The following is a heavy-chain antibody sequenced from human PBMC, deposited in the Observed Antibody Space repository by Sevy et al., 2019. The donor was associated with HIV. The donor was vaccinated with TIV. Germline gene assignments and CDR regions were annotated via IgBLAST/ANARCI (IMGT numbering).Heavy chain of an antibody. CDR3: ARGHSGIAAAGTSAFDI. CDR1: GFTFDDYG. Sequence: GGSLSLSCAASGFTFDDYGMSWVRQAPGKGLEWVYGINWNGGSTGYADSVKGRFTISRDNAKNSLYLQMNSLRAEDTALYYCARGHSGIAAAGTSAFDIWGQGTMVTVSS. J-gene: IGHJ3*02. V-gene: IGHV3-20*04. CDR2: INWNGGST. D-gene: IGHD6-13*01.